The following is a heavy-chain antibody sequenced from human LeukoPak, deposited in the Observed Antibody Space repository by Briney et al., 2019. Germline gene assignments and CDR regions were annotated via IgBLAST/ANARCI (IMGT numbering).Heavy chain of an antibody. V-gene: IGHV1-2*02. CDR2: FNPYSGGT. CDR3: ARDFGFVEHAFDI. J-gene: IGHJ3*02. CDR1: GYPFTGHY. D-gene: IGHD1-1*01. Sequence: ASVKVSCKTSGYPFTGHYMHWVRQAPGQGLEWMGWFNPYSGGTHYTQKFQGRVTMTGDTSISTAYMELSRLRSDDTAVYYCARDFGFVEHAFDIWGQGTKVTVPS.